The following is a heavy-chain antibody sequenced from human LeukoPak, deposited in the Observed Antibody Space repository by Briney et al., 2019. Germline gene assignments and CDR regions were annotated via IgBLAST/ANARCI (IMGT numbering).Heavy chain of an antibody. D-gene: IGHD6-13*01. V-gene: IGHV3-21*04. Sequence: GGSLRLSCAASGFTFSSYSMNWVRQAPGKGLEWVSSISSSSSYIYYADSVKGRFTISRDNSKNTLYLHMNSLRAEDTAVYYCAKQGYTTSWLYFDSWGQGTLVTVSS. J-gene: IGHJ4*02. CDR3: AKQGYTTSWLYFDS. CDR2: ISSSSSYI. CDR1: GFTFSSYS.